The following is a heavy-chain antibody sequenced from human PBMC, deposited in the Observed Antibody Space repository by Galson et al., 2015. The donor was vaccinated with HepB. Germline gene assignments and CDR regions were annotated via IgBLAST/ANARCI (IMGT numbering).Heavy chain of an antibody. D-gene: IGHD6-13*01. CDR3: AKAMGYSSSWPKPYYYYGMDV. CDR1: GFTFSSYA. J-gene: IGHJ6*02. V-gene: IGHV3-23*01. CDR2: ISGSGGST. Sequence: SLRLSCAASGFTFSSYAMSWVRQAPGKGLEWVSAISGSGGSTYYADSVKGRFTISRDNSKNTLYLQMNSLRAEDTAVYYCAKAMGYSSSWPKPYYYYGMDVWGQGTTVTVSS.